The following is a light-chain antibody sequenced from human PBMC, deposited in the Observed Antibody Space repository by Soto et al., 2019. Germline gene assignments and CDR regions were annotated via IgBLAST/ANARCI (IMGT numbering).Light chain of an antibody. Sequence: QSALTQPASVSGSPGQSITISCTGTSSDVGGYNYVSWYQQHPGKAPKLMIYDVSNRPSGVSNRFSGSKSGNTASLTISGRQDEDEADYYCSSYTSSSTLRVFGGGTKLTVL. CDR3: SSYTSSSTLRV. CDR2: DVS. V-gene: IGLV2-14*01. J-gene: IGLJ2*01. CDR1: SSDVGGYNY.